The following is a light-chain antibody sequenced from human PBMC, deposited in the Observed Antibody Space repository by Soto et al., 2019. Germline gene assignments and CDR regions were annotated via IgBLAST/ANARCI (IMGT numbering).Light chain of an antibody. V-gene: IGLV2-14*01. CDR2: DVS. Sequence: QSVLTQPASVSGSPGQSITISCTGTRSDVGGYNYVSWYQPHPGKAPTLMIYDVSNRPSGVSNSFSGSKSGNTASLTISGLHAEDEADYCCSSYTSSSTRLYVFGTGTKLTVL. J-gene: IGLJ1*01. CDR3: SSYTSSSTRLYV. CDR1: RSDVGGYNY.